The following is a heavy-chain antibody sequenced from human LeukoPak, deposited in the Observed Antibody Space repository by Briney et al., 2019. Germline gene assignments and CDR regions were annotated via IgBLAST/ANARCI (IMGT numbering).Heavy chain of an antibody. CDR2: IYYSGST. Sequence: PPETLSLTCTVSGGSISSYYWSWIRQPPGKGLEWIGYIYYSGSTNYNPSLKSRVTISVDTSKNQFSLKLSSVTAADTAVYYCARDRYSYGVDYWGQGTLVTVSS. V-gene: IGHV4-59*01. CDR1: GGSISSYY. CDR3: ARDRYSYGVDY. D-gene: IGHD5-18*01. J-gene: IGHJ4*02.